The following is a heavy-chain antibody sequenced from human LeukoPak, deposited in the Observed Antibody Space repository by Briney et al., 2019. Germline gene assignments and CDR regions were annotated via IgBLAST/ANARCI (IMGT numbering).Heavy chain of an antibody. J-gene: IGHJ4*02. CDR1: GFTFSSYA. CDR3: AKDSLLGTVTTSDY. V-gene: IGHV3-23*01. D-gene: IGHD4-17*01. Sequence: GGSLRLSCAASGFTFSSYAMSWVRQAPGKGLEWVSAISGSGGSTYYADSVKGRFTISRDNSKNTLYLQMNSLRAEDTAVYYCAKDSLLGTVTTSDYWGQGTLVTVSS. CDR2: ISGSGGST.